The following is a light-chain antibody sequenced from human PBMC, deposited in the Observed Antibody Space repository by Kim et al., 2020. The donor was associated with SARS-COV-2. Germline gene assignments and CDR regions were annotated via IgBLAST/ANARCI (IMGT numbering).Light chain of an antibody. CDR2: DAS. V-gene: IGKV3-11*01. CDR1: QSVGSY. Sequence: LPPGERVTLSCRASQSVGSYLAWYQQKPGQAPRLLIYDASNRATGIPARFSGSGSGTDFTLTISSLDPEDFAVYYCQHRSGWPLTFGGGTKVDIK. J-gene: IGKJ4*01. CDR3: QHRSGWPLT.